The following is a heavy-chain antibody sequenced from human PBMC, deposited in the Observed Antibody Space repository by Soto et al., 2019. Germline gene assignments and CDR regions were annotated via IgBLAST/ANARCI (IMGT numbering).Heavy chain of an antibody. D-gene: IGHD2-15*01. CDR3: AKNGPPLNHTPNYYGMDV. V-gene: IGHV3-23*01. CDR2: ISGSGGST. J-gene: IGHJ6*02. CDR1: GFTFSSYA. Sequence: PGGSLRLSCAASGFTFSSYAMSWVRQAPGKGLEWVSAISGSGGSTYYADSVKGRFTISRDNSKNTLYLQMNSLRAEDTAVYYCAKNGPPLNHTPNYYGMDVWGQGTTVTVS.